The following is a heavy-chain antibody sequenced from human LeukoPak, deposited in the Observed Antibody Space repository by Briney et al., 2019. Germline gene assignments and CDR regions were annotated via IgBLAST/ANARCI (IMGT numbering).Heavy chain of an antibody. CDR2: MNPLSGNT. V-gene: IGHV1-8*01. CDR1: GYSFVTSD. J-gene: IGHJ4*02. Sequence: ASVKVSCKASGYSFVTSDINWVRQAAGQGLEWRGWMNPLSGNTGYAQKFQGRVTMTRNTSTGTAYMELSSLRSEDTAVYYCVRSLAVDGTRAYWGQGTPVIVSS. CDR3: VRSLAVDGTRAY. D-gene: IGHD6-19*01.